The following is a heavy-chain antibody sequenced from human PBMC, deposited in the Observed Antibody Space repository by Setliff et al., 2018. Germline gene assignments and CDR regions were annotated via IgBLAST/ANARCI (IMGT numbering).Heavy chain of an antibody. CDR2: IWDDGGNK. CDR3: ARTCSGSGCYAGLES. Sequence: PGGSLRLSCAASGFTFSTYRMHWVRQAPGKGLEWVAVIWDDGGNKYHADSVKDRFTISRDNSKNTLYLQMNSLRPEDTAVYYRARTCSGSGCYAGLESWGQGTLVTVSS. CDR1: GFTFSTYR. J-gene: IGHJ4*02. V-gene: IGHV3-33*08. D-gene: IGHD2-15*01.